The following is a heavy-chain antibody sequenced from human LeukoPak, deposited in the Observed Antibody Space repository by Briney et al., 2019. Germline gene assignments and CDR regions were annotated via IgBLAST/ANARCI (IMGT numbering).Heavy chain of an antibody. CDR2: IYHSGST. Sequence: PSETLSLTCAVSGGSISSGGYSWSSIRQPPGKGLEWIGYIYHSGSTYYNPSLKSRVTISVDRSKNQFSLKLSSVTAADTAVYYCARDKGDYGDYVFDYWGQGTLVTVSS. CDR1: GGSISSGGYS. V-gene: IGHV4-30-2*01. D-gene: IGHD4-17*01. J-gene: IGHJ4*02. CDR3: ARDKGDYGDYVFDY.